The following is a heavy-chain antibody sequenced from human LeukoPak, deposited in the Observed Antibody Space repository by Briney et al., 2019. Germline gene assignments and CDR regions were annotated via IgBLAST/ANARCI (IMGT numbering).Heavy chain of an antibody. CDR2: ISAYNGNT. Sequence: VASVKVSCKASGYTSTSYGISWVRQAPGQGLEWMGWISAYNGNTNYAQKLQGRVTMTTDTSTSTAYMELRSLRSDDTAVYYCARVMRDCSGGSCYSGFAFDIWGQGTMVTVSS. J-gene: IGHJ3*02. D-gene: IGHD2-15*01. CDR3: ARVMRDCSGGSCYSGFAFDI. CDR1: GYTSTSYG. V-gene: IGHV1-18*01.